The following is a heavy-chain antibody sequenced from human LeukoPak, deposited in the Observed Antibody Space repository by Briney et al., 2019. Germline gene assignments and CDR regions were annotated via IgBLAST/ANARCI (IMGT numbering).Heavy chain of an antibody. D-gene: IGHD3-22*01. V-gene: IGHV3-21*01. CDR1: GFSFSSYT. J-gene: IGHJ4*02. CDR3: ASSMYYYDSSGYYFDY. CDR2: ISSSSSYI. Sequence: RGSLRLSCAASGFSFSSYTMNWVRQAPGKGLEWVSSISSSSSYIYYADSVKGRFTISRDNAKNSLYLQVNSLRAEDTAVYYCASSMYYYDSSGYYFDYWGQGTLVTVSS.